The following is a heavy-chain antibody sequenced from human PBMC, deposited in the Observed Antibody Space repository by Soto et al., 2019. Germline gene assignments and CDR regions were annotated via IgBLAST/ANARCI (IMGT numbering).Heavy chain of an antibody. D-gene: IGHD3-22*01. CDR1: GFTFSSYG. J-gene: IGHJ6*02. V-gene: IGHV3-30*18. Sequence: GGSLRLSCAASGFTFSSYGMHWVRQAPGKGLEWVAVISYDGSNKYYADSVKGRFTVSRDNSKNTLYLQMNSLRAEDTAVYYCAKGDSSGYYYYYYGMDVWGQGTTVTVSS. CDR2: ISYDGSNK. CDR3: AKGDSSGYYYYYYGMDV.